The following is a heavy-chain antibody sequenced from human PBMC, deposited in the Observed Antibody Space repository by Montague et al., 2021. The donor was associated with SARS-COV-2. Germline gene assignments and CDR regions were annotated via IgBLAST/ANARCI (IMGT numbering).Heavy chain of an antibody. Sequence: SETLSLTCSVSGGSISSYYWNWIRQTPGKGLEWIGYMYYNGRSNYNPSLKSRVTMSIDTSRTQFSLKLSSVTAADTAVYYCAMGSGSGSYFFDQWGQGTLATVSS. V-gene: IGHV4-59*08. CDR3: AMGSGSGSYFFDQ. D-gene: IGHD1-26*01. CDR1: GGSISSYY. CDR2: MYYNGRS. J-gene: IGHJ4*02.